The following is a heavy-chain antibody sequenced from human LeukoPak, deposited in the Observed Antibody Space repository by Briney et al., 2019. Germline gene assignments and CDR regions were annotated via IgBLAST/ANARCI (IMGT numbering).Heavy chain of an antibody. CDR1: GFTFRDYG. Sequence: GGSLRLSCAASGFTFRDYGFHWVRQAPGKGLEWVAVISYDGSNKYYADSVKGRFTISRDNSKNTLYLQMNSLRAEDTAVYFCARDPPYDSGTYPDYWGQGTLVTVSS. CDR3: ARDPPYDSGTYPDY. D-gene: IGHD1-26*01. CDR2: ISYDGSNK. J-gene: IGHJ4*02. V-gene: IGHV3-30*06.